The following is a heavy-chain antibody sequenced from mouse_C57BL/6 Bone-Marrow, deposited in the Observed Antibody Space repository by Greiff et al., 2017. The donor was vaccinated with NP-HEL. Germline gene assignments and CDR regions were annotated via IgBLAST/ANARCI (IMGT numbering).Heavy chain of an antibody. J-gene: IGHJ3*01. V-gene: IGHV1-22*01. CDR3: ASLLRSGFAY. Sequence: VQLKQSGPELVKPGASVKMSCKASGYTFTDYNMHWVKQSHGKSLEWIGYINPNNGGTSYNQKFKGKATLTVNKSSSTAYMELRSLTSEDSAVYYCASLLRSGFAYWGQGTLVTVSA. D-gene: IGHD2-14*01. CDR1: GYTFTDYN. CDR2: INPNNGGT.